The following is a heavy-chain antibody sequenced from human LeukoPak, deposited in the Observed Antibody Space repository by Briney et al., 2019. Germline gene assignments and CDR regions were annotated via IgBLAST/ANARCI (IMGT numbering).Heavy chain of an antibody. V-gene: IGHV1-46*01. CDR1: GYTFTSYY. Sequence: ASVKVSCKASGYTFTSYYMHWVRQAPGQGLEWMGIINPSDGSTNYAQKFQGRVTMTRDRSRSIVYLELSSLRSEDTAVYYCTRPKDSGSHLFLFDYWGQGTLVTVSS. CDR3: TRPKDSGSHLFLFDY. J-gene: IGHJ4*02. D-gene: IGHD1-26*01. CDR2: INPSDGST.